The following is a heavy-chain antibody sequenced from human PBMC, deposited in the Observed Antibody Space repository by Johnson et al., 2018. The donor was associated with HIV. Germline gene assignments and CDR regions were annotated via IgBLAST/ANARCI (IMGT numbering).Heavy chain of an antibody. CDR1: FIFSDYA. CDR3: ARDRFGSGRPNAFDL. CDR2: TSYDEIKK. Sequence: FIFSDYAMHWVRLAPGKGLEWVAVTSYDEIKKNYADSVKGRFTISRDNSKNSLYLQMNSLRIEDTAVYYCARDRFGSGRPNAFDLWGQGTMVTVSS. J-gene: IGHJ3*01. V-gene: IGHV3-30*04. D-gene: IGHD3-10*01.